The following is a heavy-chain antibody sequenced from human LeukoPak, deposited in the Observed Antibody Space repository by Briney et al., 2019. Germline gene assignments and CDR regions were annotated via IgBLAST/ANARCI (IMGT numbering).Heavy chain of an antibody. CDR3: ARGRQNYGDYPY. J-gene: IGHJ4*02. CDR2: LYYGVST. D-gene: IGHD4-17*01. V-gene: IGHV3-53*01. Sequence: GGYLSLSCVVSGFTVSGDYISWFRQAPGKGLEWVSVLYYGVSTFYKDSVKGRFTTSGDNFKNTVYLQMNSLRAEDTAVYYCARGRQNYGDYPYWGQGTLVTVSS. CDR1: GFTVSGDY.